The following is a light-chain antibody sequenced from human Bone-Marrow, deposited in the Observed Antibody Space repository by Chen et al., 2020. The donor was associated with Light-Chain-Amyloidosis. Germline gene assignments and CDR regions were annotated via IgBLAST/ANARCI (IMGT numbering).Light chain of an antibody. V-gene: IGLV2-14*01. CDR2: AVS. Sequence: QSALTQPASVSGAPGQSITISCTGTSGDVGTYNYVSWYQQHPGKAPKVMIYAVSNRPSGVSNRFSGSKSGNTASLTISGLQAEDEADYYCSSFTSNSSYVFGPGTKVTVL. J-gene: IGLJ1*01. CDR1: SGDVGTYNY. CDR3: SSFTSNSSYV.